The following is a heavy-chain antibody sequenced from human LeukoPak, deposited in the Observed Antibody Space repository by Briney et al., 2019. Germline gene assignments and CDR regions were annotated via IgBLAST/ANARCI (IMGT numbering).Heavy chain of an antibody. CDR1: GGSINAYY. J-gene: IGHJ6*03. CDR3: ARGRGRLVRGPPMYYNFYHMDV. V-gene: IGHV4-4*07. Sequence: SETLSLTCTVSGGSINAYYWSWIRQPAGKGLEFIGRIHTSGFTTYNPSLESRVTTSVDRSNNQFSLKMSSVTAADTAVYYCARGRGRLVRGPPMYYNFYHMDVWGRGTTVTVSS. D-gene: IGHD3-10*01. CDR2: IHTSGFT.